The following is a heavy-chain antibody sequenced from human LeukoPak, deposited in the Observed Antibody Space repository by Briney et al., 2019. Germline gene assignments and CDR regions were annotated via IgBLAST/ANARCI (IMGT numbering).Heavy chain of an antibody. J-gene: IGHJ6*03. CDR1: GGSISSYY. CDR3: VSGGWGHEYGDHGVYYYYYMDV. Sequence: SETLSLTCTVSGGSISSYYWSWIRQPPGKGLEWIGYIYYSGSTNYNPSLKSRVTISVDTSKNQFSLKLSSVTAADTAVYYCVSGGWGHEYGDHGVYYYYYMDVWGKGTTVTVSS. CDR2: IYYSGST. D-gene: IGHD4-17*01. V-gene: IGHV4-59*01.